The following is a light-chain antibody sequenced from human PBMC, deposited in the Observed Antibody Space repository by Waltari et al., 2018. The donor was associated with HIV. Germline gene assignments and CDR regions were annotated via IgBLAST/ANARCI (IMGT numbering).Light chain of an antibody. CDR1: NIGSKS. Sequence: SYMLTQPPSVSVAPGNTASIPCGGNNIGSKSVSWYQQKPGQAPILVIYYESDRPSGIPGRFSGSNSRNTATLTIRGVEAGDEADYYCHVWDSRSDHGVFGGGTKLTVL. CDR3: HVWDSRSDHGV. J-gene: IGLJ3*02. V-gene: IGLV3-21*04. CDR2: YES.